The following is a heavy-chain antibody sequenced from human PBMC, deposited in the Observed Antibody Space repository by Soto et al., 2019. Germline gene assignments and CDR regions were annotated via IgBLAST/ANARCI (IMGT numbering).Heavy chain of an antibody. CDR3: TTGMDALLY. Sequence: EVQLVESGGVLVKPGGSLRMSCAVSGFTFDKVWMNWVRQAPGKGLEWVGRIKSKTDGGTTDYAAPVKGRFTISRDDSKNMLYLQMNSLKTAATGMYVCTTGMDALLYWGQGTLVTVSS. V-gene: IGHV3-15*07. D-gene: IGHD1-26*01. CDR1: GFTFDKVW. CDR2: IKSKTDGGTT. J-gene: IGHJ4*02.